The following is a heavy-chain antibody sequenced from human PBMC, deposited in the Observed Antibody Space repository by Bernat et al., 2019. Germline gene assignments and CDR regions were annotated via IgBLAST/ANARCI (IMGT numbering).Heavy chain of an antibody. CDR3: ARHRGGSCYFDY. CDR1: GFTFSNAW. J-gene: IGHJ4*02. CDR2: IYYSGST. V-gene: IGHV4-59*05. Sequence: VQLVESGGGLVKPGGSLRLSCAASGFTFSNAWMSWVRQAPGKGLEWIGSIYYSGSTYYNPSLKSRVTISVDTSKNQFSLKLSSVTAADTAVYYCARHRGGSCYFDYWGQGTLVTVSS. D-gene: IGHD2-15*01.